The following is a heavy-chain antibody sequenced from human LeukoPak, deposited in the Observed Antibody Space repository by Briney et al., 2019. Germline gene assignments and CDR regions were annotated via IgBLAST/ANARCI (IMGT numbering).Heavy chain of an antibody. CDR3: ARDLSFDWFPYYSDY. Sequence: SETLSLTCTVSSGSVSNSHYYWAWVRQPPGKGLEWLGSIFYSGNTHYNPSLKSPVTISIDTSKSQFSLKVSSVTAADTAIYYCARDLSFDWFPYYSDYWGQGILVTVSS. CDR2: IFYSGNT. J-gene: IGHJ4*02. D-gene: IGHD3-9*01. V-gene: IGHV4-39*07. CDR1: SGSVSNSHYY.